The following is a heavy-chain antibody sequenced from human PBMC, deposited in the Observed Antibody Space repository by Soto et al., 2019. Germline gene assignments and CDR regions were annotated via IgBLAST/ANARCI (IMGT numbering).Heavy chain of an antibody. CDR3: AKDRTAAGTYAFDI. CDR2: ISWNSGTI. D-gene: IGHD6-13*01. J-gene: IGHJ3*02. Sequence: QPGGSLRLSCAASGFTFDDYAMHWVRQAPGKGLEWVSGISWNSGTIGYADSVKGRFTISRDNAKNSLYLQMNSLRAEDTALYYCAKDRTAAGTYAFDIWGQGTMVTVSS. CDR1: GFTFDDYA. V-gene: IGHV3-9*01.